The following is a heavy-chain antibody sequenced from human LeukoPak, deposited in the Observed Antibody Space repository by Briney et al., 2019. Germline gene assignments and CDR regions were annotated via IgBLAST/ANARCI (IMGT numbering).Heavy chain of an antibody. Sequence: GASVKVSCKASGYTFTSYYIHWVRQAPGRALEWMGMIDPSRGSTSYAQKFQGGLTMTRDTSTSTVYMELSSLRSEDTAVYYCTRGVQLERRYYNWFDPWGQGTLVTVSS. D-gene: IGHD1-1*01. V-gene: IGHV1-46*01. J-gene: IGHJ5*02. CDR1: GYTFTSYY. CDR3: TRGVQLERRYYNWFDP. CDR2: IDPSRGST.